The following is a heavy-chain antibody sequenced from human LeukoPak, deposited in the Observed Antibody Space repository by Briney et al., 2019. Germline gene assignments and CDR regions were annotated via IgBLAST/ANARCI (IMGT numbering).Heavy chain of an antibody. CDR1: GGSISSYY. D-gene: IGHD3-22*01. Sequence: SETLSLTCTVSGGSISSYYWSWIRQPPGKGLEWIGYIYYRGSTNYNPSLKSRVTISVDTSKNQFSLKLSSVTAADTAVYYCAREGNVYYDSYAFDIWGQGTMVTVSS. V-gene: IGHV4-59*01. CDR3: AREGNVYYDSYAFDI. CDR2: IYYRGST. J-gene: IGHJ3*02.